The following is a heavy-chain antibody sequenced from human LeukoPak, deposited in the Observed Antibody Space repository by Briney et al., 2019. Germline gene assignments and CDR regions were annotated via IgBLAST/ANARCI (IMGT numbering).Heavy chain of an antibody. Sequence: SVKVSCKASGGTFSSYAISWVRQAPGQGLEWMGGIIPIFGTANYAQKFQGWVTMTRDTSISTAYMELSRLRSDDTAVYYCARGHLSRSRDGYNLVWFDYWGQGTLVTVSS. CDR3: ARGHLSRSRDGYNLVWFDY. CDR2: IIPIFGTA. V-gene: IGHV1-69*05. CDR1: GGTFSSYA. D-gene: IGHD5-24*01. J-gene: IGHJ4*02.